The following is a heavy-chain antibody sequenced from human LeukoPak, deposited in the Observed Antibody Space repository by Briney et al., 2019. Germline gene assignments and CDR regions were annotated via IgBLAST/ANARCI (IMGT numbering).Heavy chain of an antibody. CDR2: INPSGGST. D-gene: IGHD3-10*01. CDR1: GGTFSSYA. J-gene: IGHJ6*02. CDR3: ASRGSRDYYYYGMDV. V-gene: IGHV1-46*01. Sequence: ASVKVSCKASGGTFSSYAISWVRQAPGQGLEWMGIINPSGGSTSYAQKFQGRVTMTRDTSTSTVYMELSSLRSEDTAVYYCASRGSRDYYYYGMDVWGQGTTVTVSS.